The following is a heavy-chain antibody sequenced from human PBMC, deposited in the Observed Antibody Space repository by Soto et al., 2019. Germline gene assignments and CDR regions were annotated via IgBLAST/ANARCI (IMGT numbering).Heavy chain of an antibody. Sequence: EVQLMESGGGLVQPGGSLRLSCAASGFNFGASWMAWVRQAPGKGLEWVADIKQDGSEKNYVDSVKGRVTISRDDAKTSLYLQMNSLRAEDTAVYYCASDPFDGAIEYWGLGTLVTVSS. CDR3: ASDPFDGAIEY. D-gene: IGHD3-16*01. CDR2: IKQDGSEK. J-gene: IGHJ4*02. CDR1: GFNFGASW. V-gene: IGHV3-7*01.